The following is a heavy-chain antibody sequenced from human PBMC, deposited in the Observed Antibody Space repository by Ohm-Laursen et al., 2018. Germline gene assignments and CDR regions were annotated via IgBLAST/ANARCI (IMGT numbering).Heavy chain of an antibody. CDR1: GFTFSNYA. Sequence: GSLRLSCSASGFTFSNYAMSWVRQTPGKGLEWVSANSGSGGSTYYADSVKGRFTISRDNAKNSLYLQMNSLRAEDTAVYYCAREAAVASIDYWGQGTLVTVSS. J-gene: IGHJ4*02. CDR2: NSGSGGST. D-gene: IGHD6-19*01. V-gene: IGHV3-23*01. CDR3: AREAAVASIDY.